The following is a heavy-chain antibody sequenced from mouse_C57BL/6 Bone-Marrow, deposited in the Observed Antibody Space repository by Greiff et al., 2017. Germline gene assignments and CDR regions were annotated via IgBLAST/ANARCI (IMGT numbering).Heavy chain of an antibody. V-gene: IGHV1-80*01. CDR3: ARGPLGY. Sequence: QVQLQQSGAELVKPGASVKISCKASGYAFSSYWMTWVKQRPGQGLEWIGQIYPGDGDPNYNGQFKGKAPLTADQSSSTAYMQRSSLTSEDSAVYFCARGPLGYWGQGTTLTVSS. CDR1: GYAFSSYW. CDR2: IYPGDGDP. J-gene: IGHJ2*01.